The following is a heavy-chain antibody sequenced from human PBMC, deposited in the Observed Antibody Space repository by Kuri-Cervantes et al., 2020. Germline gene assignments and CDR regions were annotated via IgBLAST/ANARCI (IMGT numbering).Heavy chain of an antibody. J-gene: IGHJ3*02. CDR1: GFTFSSYG. Sequence: GGSLRLSCAASGFTFSSYGMHWVRQAPGKGLEWVSVIYSGGSTYYADSVKGRFTISRDNSKNTLYLQMNSLRAEDTAVYYCAKSSRQWLRAFDIWGQGTMVTVSS. D-gene: IGHD6-19*01. CDR3: AKSSRQWLRAFDI. V-gene: IGHV3-NL1*01. CDR2: IYSGGST.